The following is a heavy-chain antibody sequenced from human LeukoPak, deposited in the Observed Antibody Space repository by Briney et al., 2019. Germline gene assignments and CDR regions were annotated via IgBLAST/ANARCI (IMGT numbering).Heavy chain of an antibody. Sequence: PSETLSLTCAVYGGSFSGYYWSWIRQPPGKGLEWIGEINHSGSTNYNPSLKSRVTISVDTSKNQFSLKLSSVTAADTAVYYRARDYSKYSSSWILFDYWGQGTLVTVSS. CDR1: GGSFSGYY. CDR3: ARDYSKYSSSWILFDY. D-gene: IGHD6-13*01. J-gene: IGHJ4*02. V-gene: IGHV4-34*01. CDR2: INHSGST.